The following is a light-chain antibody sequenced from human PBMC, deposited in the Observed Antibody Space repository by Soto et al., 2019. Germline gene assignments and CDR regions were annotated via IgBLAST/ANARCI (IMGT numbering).Light chain of an antibody. J-gene: IGKJ2*01. CDR1: QSVSSY. Sequence: EIVLTQSPATLSLSPGERATLSCRASQSVSSYLAWYQQKPGQAPRPLMYDASTRATGIPARFSGSGSGTDFTLTISSLEPEDFAVYYCQQRSNWPRTFGQGTKLEIK. CDR3: QQRSNWPRT. V-gene: IGKV3-11*01. CDR2: DAS.